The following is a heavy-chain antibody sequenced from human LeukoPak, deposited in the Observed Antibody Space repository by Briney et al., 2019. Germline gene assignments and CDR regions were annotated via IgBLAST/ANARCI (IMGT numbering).Heavy chain of an antibody. J-gene: IGHJ4*02. CDR1: GFTFSIYW. Sequence: GGSLRLSCAASGFTFSIYWMTWVRQAPGKGPEWVANIKEDGNEKYYVDSVKGRFTISRDNAKNSLYLQMNSLRAEDTAVYYCAGYGKSKLDYWGQGTVVTVSS. V-gene: IGHV3-7*05. CDR3: AGYGKSKLDY. CDR2: IKEDGNEK. D-gene: IGHD1-1*01.